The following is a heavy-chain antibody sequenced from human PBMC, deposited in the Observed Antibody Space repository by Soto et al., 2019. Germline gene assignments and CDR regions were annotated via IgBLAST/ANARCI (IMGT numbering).Heavy chain of an antibody. CDR2: ITQDGSNK. D-gene: IGHD2-2*01. CDR1: GFTFSSYW. V-gene: IGHV3-30*03. Sequence: GGSLRLSCAASGFTFSSYWMSWVRQAPGKGLEWVANITQDGSNKYYADSVKGRFTISRDNSKNTLYLQMNSLRAEDTAVYYCATFDIVVVPALYYYMDVWGQGTTVTVSS. CDR3: ATFDIVVVPALYYYMDV. J-gene: IGHJ6*03.